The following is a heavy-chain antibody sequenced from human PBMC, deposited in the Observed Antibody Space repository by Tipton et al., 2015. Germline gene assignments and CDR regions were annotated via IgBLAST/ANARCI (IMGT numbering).Heavy chain of an antibody. J-gene: IGHJ5*02. V-gene: IGHV4-39*01. CDR1: GGSLSSSSYY. Sequence: TLSLTCAVSGGSLSSSSYYWGWIRQPPGKGLEWIGSIYYSGSTYYNPSLKSRVTIPVDTSKNQFSLKLTSVTAADTAVYYCARVGTIFGVVIVDPWGQGTLVTVSS. D-gene: IGHD3-3*01. CDR2: IYYSGST. CDR3: ARVGTIFGVVIVDP.